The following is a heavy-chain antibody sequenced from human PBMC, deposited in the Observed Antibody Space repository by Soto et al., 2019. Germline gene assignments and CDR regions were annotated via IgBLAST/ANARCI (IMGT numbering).Heavy chain of an antibody. D-gene: IGHD2-15*01. CDR3: ARDLRYCSGGSCYSEGPHNWFDP. V-gene: IGHV1-2*02. CDR2: INPNSGGT. J-gene: IGHJ5*02. Sequence: ASVKVSCKASGYTFTGYYMHWVRQAPGQGLEWMGWINPNSGGTNYAQKFQGRVTMTRDTSISTAYMGLSRLRSDDTAVYYCARDLRYCSGGSCYSEGPHNWFDPWGQGTLVTVSS. CDR1: GYTFTGYY.